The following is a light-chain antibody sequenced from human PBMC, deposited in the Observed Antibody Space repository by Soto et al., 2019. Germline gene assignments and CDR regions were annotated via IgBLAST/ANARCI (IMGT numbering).Light chain of an antibody. CDR3: QQTSSSPWT. V-gene: IGKV1-39*01. Sequence: IQMTQSPPSLSSSVGDRFTISCRTSQTVSTYLNWYQHKPGRGPTLLIYAASSLQSGVPSRFSGSGSGTDFTLTIGSLQPEDFATYYCQQTSSSPWTFGQGTKVDIK. J-gene: IGKJ1*01. CDR2: AAS. CDR1: QTVSTY.